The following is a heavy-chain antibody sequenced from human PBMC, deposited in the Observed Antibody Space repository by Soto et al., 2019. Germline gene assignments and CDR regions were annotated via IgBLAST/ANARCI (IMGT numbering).Heavy chain of an antibody. CDR2: ISSSSSYI. J-gene: IGHJ6*02. D-gene: IGHD2-21*01. Sequence: EVQLVESGGGLVKPGGSLRLSCAASGFTFSSYSMNWVRQAPGKGLEWVSSISSSSSYIYYADSVKGRFTISRDNAKNSLYVQMNSLRAEDTAVYYCARDGDWVDELPRNYYYYGMDVWGQGTTVIVSS. CDR1: GFTFSSYS. V-gene: IGHV3-21*01. CDR3: ARDGDWVDELPRNYYYYGMDV.